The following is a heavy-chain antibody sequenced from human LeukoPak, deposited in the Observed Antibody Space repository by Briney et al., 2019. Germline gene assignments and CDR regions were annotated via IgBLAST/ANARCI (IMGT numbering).Heavy chain of an antibody. CDR1: GGPFSSYF. J-gene: IGHJ4*02. V-gene: IGHV4-34*01. Sequence: PSETPSLTCAVSGGPFSSYFWSWIRQSSGKGLEWIGEIHNSGTTNYNPSLNSRVTISEDTSKNQFYLNLSSVTAADTAVYYCARRYYYNLGSFPFDFWGQGTLVTVSS. D-gene: IGHD3-10*01. CDR3: ARRYYYNLGSFPFDF. CDR2: IHNSGTT.